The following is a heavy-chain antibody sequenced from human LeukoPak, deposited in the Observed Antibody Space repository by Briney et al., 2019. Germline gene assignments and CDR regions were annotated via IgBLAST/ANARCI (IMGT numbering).Heavy chain of an antibody. CDR2: IYTTSTT. D-gene: IGHD2-2*01. Sequence: XXIRQPXXXXXXXXXRIYTTSTTTYNPSLKSRFTMSVDTSNTQFSLKLTSVTAADTAVYYCARDADIVVVPADTVCGYFDLWGRGTLVTVSS. V-gene: IGHV4-4*07. CDR3: ARDADIVVVPADTVCGYFDL. J-gene: IGHJ2*01.